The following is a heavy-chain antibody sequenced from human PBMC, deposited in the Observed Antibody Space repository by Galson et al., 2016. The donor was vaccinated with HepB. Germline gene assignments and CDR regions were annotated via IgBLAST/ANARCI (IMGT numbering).Heavy chain of an antibody. D-gene: IGHD6-19*01. CDR1: GFSLAEYA. CDR3: AKDKTSGYSSGWYYFDY. CDR2: ISWNGRTL. V-gene: IGHV3-9*01. Sequence: SLRLSCAASGFSLAEYAIHWVRQAPGKGLEWVSGISWNGRTLGYADSVKGRFTISKDYAKNSLYLQMNSLRPEDTALYYCAKDKTSGYSSGWYYFDYWGQGILVTVSS. J-gene: IGHJ4*02.